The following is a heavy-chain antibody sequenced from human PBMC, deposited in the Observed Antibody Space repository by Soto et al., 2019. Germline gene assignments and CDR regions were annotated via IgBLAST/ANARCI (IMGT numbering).Heavy chain of an antibody. CDR2: ITGSGDST. CDR1: GFTFSNYA. J-gene: IGHJ3*02. D-gene: IGHD3-10*01. Sequence: EVQLLDSGGGLVQPGGSLRLSCAASGFTFSNYAMSWVRQAPGKGLEWVSVITGSGDSTYYADSVKGRFTLSRDRSKKPVYLEMNNLRVEDTAVYHCAKGPSLWFGGQADAFDIWGQGTMVTVSS. CDR3: AKGPSLWFGGQADAFDI. V-gene: IGHV3-23*01.